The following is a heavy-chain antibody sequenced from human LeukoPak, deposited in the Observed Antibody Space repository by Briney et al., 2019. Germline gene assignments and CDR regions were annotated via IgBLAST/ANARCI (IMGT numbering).Heavy chain of an antibody. Sequence: GGSLRLSSAASAFTFDDYAMHWFRQAPGQGLEWVSGISWNSGSIGYADSVKGRFTISRDNAKNSLYLQMNSLRAEDMALYYCTKGVAARPGNYYFDYWGQGTLVTVSS. D-gene: IGHD6-6*01. CDR2: ISWNSGSI. CDR3: TKGVAARPGNYYFDY. V-gene: IGHV3-9*03. CDR1: AFTFDDYA. J-gene: IGHJ4*02.